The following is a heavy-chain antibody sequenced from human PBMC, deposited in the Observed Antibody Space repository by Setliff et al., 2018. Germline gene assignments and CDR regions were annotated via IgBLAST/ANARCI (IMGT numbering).Heavy chain of an antibody. Sequence: GASVKVSCKASGYRFSNYGINWVRQAPGQGLEWMGWISAHNDNTNFAQKFQGRVTKTTDTSTTTAYMELKSLRSDDTAVYYCARSWRAGALNHFDYWGQGSRVTVSS. V-gene: IGHV1-18*01. CDR1: GYRFSNYG. J-gene: IGHJ4*02. CDR2: ISAHNDNT. CDR3: ARSWRAGALNHFDY. D-gene: IGHD3-3*01.